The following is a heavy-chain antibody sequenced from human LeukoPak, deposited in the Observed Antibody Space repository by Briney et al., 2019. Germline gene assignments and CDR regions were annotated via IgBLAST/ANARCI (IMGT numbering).Heavy chain of an antibody. J-gene: IGHJ4*02. CDR3: AKSNHVTMVRGVRNTLSPPFDY. CDR1: GFTFSDYY. CDR2: ITSSGSTI. Sequence: PGGSLRLSRVASGFTFSDYYMSWIRQAPGKGLEWVSYITSSGSTIYYADSVKGRFTISRDNAKDSLYLQMNSLRAEDTAVYYCAKSNHVTMVRGVRNTLSPPFDYWGQGTLVTVSS. D-gene: IGHD3-10*01. V-gene: IGHV3-11*01.